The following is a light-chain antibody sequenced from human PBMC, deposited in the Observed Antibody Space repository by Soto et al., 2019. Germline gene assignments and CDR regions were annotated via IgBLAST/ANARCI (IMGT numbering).Light chain of an antibody. CDR1: SGHSSYA. J-gene: IGLJ3*02. Sequence: QLVLTQSPSASASLGASVKLTCTLSSGHSSYAIAWHQQQPEKGPRYLMKLNSDGSHSKGDGIPDRFSGSSSGAERYLTIXXXXXXXXADYFCQTWVTGIQVFGGGTK. CDR2: LNSDGSH. V-gene: IGLV4-69*01. CDR3: QTWVTGIQV.